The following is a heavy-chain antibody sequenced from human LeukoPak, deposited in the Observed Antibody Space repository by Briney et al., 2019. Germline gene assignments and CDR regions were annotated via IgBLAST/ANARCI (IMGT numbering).Heavy chain of an antibody. CDR3: TRDDDEYYYDSSGYYGFFDY. J-gene: IGHJ4*02. D-gene: IGHD3-22*01. CDR1: GFTFGDYA. Sequence: GGSLRLSCTASGFTFGDYAMSWLRQAPGKGLEWVGFIRSKAYGGTTEYAASVKGRFTISRDDSKSIAYLQMNSLKTEDTAVYYCTRDDDEYYYDSSGYYGFFDYWSQGTPVTVSS. V-gene: IGHV3-49*03. CDR2: IRSKAYGGTT.